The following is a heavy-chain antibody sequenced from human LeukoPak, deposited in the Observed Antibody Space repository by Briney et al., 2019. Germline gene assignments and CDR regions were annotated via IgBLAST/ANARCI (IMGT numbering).Heavy chain of an antibody. D-gene: IGHD2-15*01. Sequence: PSETLSLTCTVSGGSIRSYYSSWIPQPPGKGLEWIGYISYRGSTSYNPSLKSRVTISVDTSRNQSSLKLSSVTAADTAVYYCARRHRYCSGSICYLLDYWGQGTLVTVSS. J-gene: IGHJ4*02. CDR2: ISYRGST. CDR3: ARRHRYCSGSICYLLDY. CDR1: GGSIRSYY. V-gene: IGHV4-59*01.